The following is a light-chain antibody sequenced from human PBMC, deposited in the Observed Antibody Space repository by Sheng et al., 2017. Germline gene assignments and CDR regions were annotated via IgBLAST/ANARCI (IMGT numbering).Light chain of an antibody. CDR1: TAKAI. Sequence: SYELTQPPSVSVVPWTDGQDHLLWRCTAKAICLLVPGEAQAQAPXMVIYKDNERPSGIPERFSGSSSGTTVTLTISGVQAEDEAHYYCQSSDSSGLSYVFGTGTKVTL. CDR3: QSSDSSGLSYV. CDR2: KDN. V-gene: IGLV3-25*03. J-gene: IGLJ1*01.